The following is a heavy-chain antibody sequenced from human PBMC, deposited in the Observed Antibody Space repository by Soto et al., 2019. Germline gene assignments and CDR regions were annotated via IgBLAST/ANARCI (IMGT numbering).Heavy chain of an antibody. Sequence: EVQLVESGGGLVKPGGSLRLSCAASGFTFSSYSMNWVRQAPGKGLEWVSSISSSSSYIYYADSVKGRFTISRDNAKNSLYLQMNSLRAGDTAGYCCARDGGNSSSAAVGCWGQGTLVTVSS. CDR2: ISSSSSYI. V-gene: IGHV3-21*01. D-gene: IGHD6-6*01. CDR1: GFTFSSYS. J-gene: IGHJ4*02. CDR3: ARDGGNSSSAAVGC.